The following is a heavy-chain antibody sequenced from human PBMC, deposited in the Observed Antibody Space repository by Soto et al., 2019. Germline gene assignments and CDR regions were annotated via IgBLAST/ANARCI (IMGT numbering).Heavy chain of an antibody. CDR3: TRVVGDCSSASCYAYYYYYRDV. CDR2: IYSGGST. Sequence: EVQLVESGGGLVQPGGSLRPSCAASGFTVSSNYMSWVRQAPGKGLEWVSVIYSGGSTYYADSVKGRFTISRDNFKNTLYLQMNSLRDEETAVYYCTRVVGDCSSASCYAYYYYYRDVWGKGITVAVSS. J-gene: IGHJ6*03. D-gene: IGHD2-2*01. CDR1: GFTVSSNY. V-gene: IGHV3-66*01.